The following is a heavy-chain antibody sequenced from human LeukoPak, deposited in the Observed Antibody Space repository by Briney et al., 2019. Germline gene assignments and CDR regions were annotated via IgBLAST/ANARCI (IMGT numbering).Heavy chain of an antibody. Sequence: SETLSLTCTVSGGSISGSYWSWIRQPPGKGLEWIGYIYYTVSTDYNPSLKSRVTISLDTSKNQFSLKLNSMTAADTAVYYCAKDHEYCSGGSCYSDGMDVWGQGTTVTVSS. CDR3: AKDHEYCSGGSCYSDGMDV. CDR1: GGSISGSY. V-gene: IGHV4-59*01. CDR2: IYYTVST. D-gene: IGHD2-15*01. J-gene: IGHJ6*02.